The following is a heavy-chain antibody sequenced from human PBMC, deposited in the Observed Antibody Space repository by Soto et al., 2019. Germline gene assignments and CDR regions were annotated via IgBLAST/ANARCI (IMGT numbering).Heavy chain of an antibody. J-gene: IGHJ4*02. CDR2: ISAYNGNT. Sequence: QVQLVQSGAEVKKPGASVKVSCKASGYTFTSYGISWVRQAPGQGLEWMGWISAYNGNTNNAQKVQGRVTMTTDTSTSTAYMELRSLGSDDTAVYYCARDFGDAGYGDYLDYWGQGTLVTVSS. D-gene: IGHD4-17*01. V-gene: IGHV1-18*04. CDR3: ARDFGDAGYGDYLDY. CDR1: GYTFTSYG.